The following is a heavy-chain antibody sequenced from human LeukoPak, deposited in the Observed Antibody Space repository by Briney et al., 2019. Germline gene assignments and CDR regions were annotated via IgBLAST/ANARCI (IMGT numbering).Heavy chain of an antibody. CDR3: ARESMIVVVITHHYYYYYMDV. Sequence: GGSLRLSCAASGFTFSSYWMSWVRQAPGKGLEWVANIKQDGSEKYYVDSVKGRFTISRDNAKNSLYLQMNSLRAEDTAVYYCARESMIVVVITHHYYYYYMDVWGKGTTVTVSS. J-gene: IGHJ6*03. CDR1: GFTFSSYW. CDR2: IKQDGSEK. V-gene: IGHV3-7*01. D-gene: IGHD3-22*01.